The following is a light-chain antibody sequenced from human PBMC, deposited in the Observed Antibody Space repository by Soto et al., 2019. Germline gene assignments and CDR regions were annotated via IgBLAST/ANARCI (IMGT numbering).Light chain of an antibody. CDR3: QQYGKSPIT. CDR2: GAS. J-gene: IGKJ5*01. CDR1: QSVSSSY. Sequence: EIVLTQSPGTMSLSPGESATISCRASQSVSSSYLAWYQQKPGQAPRLLIYGASSRATGIPDRFSCSGSGTDFTLTISRLEPEDLAVYDGQQYGKSPITFGQGTRLEIK. V-gene: IGKV3-20*01.